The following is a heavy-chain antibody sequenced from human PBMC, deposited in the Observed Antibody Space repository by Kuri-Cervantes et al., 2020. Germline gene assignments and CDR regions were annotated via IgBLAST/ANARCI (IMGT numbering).Heavy chain of an antibody. CDR3: AKGARGSGRSQLVERYDY. CDR2: INSDGSST. V-gene: IGHV3-74*01. CDR1: GITFSSYW. J-gene: IGHJ4*02. D-gene: IGHD6-13*01. Sequence: GESLKISCAASGITFSSYWIHWVRQAPGKGLVWVSRINSDGSSTSYADSVKGRFTISRDNAKNTLYLQMNSLRAEDTAVYYCAKGARGSGRSQLVERYDYWGQGTLVTVSS.